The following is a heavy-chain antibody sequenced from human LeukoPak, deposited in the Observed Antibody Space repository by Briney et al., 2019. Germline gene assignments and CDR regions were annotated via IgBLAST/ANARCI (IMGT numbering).Heavy chain of an antibody. CDR1: GYTFTSYG. Sequence: GASVKVSCKASGYTFTSYGISWVRQAPGQGLEWMGWISAYNGNTNYAQKLQGRVTMTTDTSTSTAYMELSRLRSDDTAVYYCARDTLGYCSSTSCYRVFFDYWGQGTLVTVSS. D-gene: IGHD2-2*01. V-gene: IGHV1-18*01. J-gene: IGHJ4*02. CDR3: ARDTLGYCSSTSCYRVFFDY. CDR2: ISAYNGNT.